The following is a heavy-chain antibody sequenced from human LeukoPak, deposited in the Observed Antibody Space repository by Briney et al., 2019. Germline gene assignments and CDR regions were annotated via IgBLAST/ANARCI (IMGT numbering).Heavy chain of an antibody. V-gene: IGHV3-53*01. J-gene: IGHJ6*02. Sequence: GGSLRLSCAASGFTVSNNYMSWVRQAPGKGLVWVSVLYSGGNTYYADSVKGRFTISRDNSKNTLYLQMNSLRAEDTAVYYCARLGGITMIRGVIKGYYGMDVRGQGTTVTVSS. D-gene: IGHD3-10*01. CDR1: GFTVSNNY. CDR3: ARLGGITMIRGVIKGYYGMDV. CDR2: LYSGGNT.